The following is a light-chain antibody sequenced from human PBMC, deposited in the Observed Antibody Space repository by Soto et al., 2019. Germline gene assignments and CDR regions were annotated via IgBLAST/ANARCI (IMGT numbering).Light chain of an antibody. CDR2: SAS. Sequence: DIQMTQSASSVSASVGDRVTITCRASQSISSWLAWYQQKPGKAPKLLIYSASSLQSGVPSRFSGSGSGTDFTLTIISLQPEDFATYFCQQANSFPITFGQGTRLEIK. CDR1: QSISSW. V-gene: IGKV1-12*01. J-gene: IGKJ5*01. CDR3: QQANSFPIT.